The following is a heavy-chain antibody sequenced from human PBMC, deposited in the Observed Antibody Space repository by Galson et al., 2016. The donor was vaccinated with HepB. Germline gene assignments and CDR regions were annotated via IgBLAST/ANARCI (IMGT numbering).Heavy chain of an antibody. CDR1: GGSISSDTW. J-gene: IGHJ4*02. D-gene: IGHD4-23*01. CDR3: AGGKLATGWGY. CDR2: IYRSGTA. V-gene: IGHV4-4*02. Sequence: SEILSLTCAVSGGSISSDTWWSWVRQPPGKGLEWIGEIYRSGTANYNPSLKSRLVISLDKSKNQFSLTVNSVTAADTAVYYCAGGKLATGWGYWGQGTLVIVSS.